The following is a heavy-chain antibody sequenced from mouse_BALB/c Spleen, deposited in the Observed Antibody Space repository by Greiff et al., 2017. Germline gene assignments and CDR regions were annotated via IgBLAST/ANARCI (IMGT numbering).Heavy chain of an antibody. Sequence: EVHLVESGGGLVKPGGSLKLSCAASGFTFSSYAMSWVRQTPEKRLEWVASISSGGSTYYPDSVKGRFTISRDNARNILYLQMSSLRSEDTAMYYCARGAYGNFAWFAYWGQGTLVTVSA. CDR1: GFTFSSYA. V-gene: IGHV5-6-5*01. D-gene: IGHD2-1*01. CDR3: ARGAYGNFAWFAY. J-gene: IGHJ3*01. CDR2: ISSGGST.